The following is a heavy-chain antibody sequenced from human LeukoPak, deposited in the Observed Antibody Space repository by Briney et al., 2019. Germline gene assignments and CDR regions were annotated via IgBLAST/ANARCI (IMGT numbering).Heavy chain of an antibody. V-gene: IGHV3-48*01. CDR2: ISSSSSTI. J-gene: IGHJ4*02. D-gene: IGHD4-17*01. Sequence: GGSLRLSCAASGFTFSSYSMNWVRQAPGKGLEWVSYISSSSSTIYYADSVKGRFTISRDNAKNSLYLQMNSLKTEDTAVYYCTSPYGDYGPYWGQGTLVTVSS. CDR3: TSPYGDYGPY. CDR1: GFTFSSYS.